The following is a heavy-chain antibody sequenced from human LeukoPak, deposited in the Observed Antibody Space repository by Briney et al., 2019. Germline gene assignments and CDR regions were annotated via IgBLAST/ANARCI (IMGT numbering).Heavy chain of an antibody. Sequence: SQTLSLTCTVSGGSISSGSYYWSWIRQPAGKGLEWIGRIYTSGSTNYNPSLKSQVTISVDTSKNQFSLKLSSVTAADTAVYYCASGIVSGSFDYWGQGTLVTVSS. CDR3: ASGIVSGSFDY. V-gene: IGHV4-61*02. D-gene: IGHD1-26*01. J-gene: IGHJ4*02. CDR1: GGSISSGSYY. CDR2: IYTSGST.